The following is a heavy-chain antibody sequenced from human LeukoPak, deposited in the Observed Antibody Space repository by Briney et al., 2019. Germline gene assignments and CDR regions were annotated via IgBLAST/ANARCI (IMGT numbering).Heavy chain of an antibody. CDR3: ARARNIAARSGIDY. CDR2: ISSSSSYI. V-gene: IGHV3-21*01. D-gene: IGHD6-6*01. CDR1: GFTFSSYS. Sequence: GGSLRLSCAASGFTFSSYSMNWVRQAPGKGLEWVSSISSSSSYIYYADSVKGRFTISRDNAKNSLYLQMNSLRAEDTAVYYCARARNIAARSGIDYWGQGTLVTVSS. J-gene: IGHJ4*02.